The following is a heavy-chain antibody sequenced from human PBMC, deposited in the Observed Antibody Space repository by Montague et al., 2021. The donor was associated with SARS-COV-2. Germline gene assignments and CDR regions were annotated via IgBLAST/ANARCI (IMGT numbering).Heavy chain of an antibody. CDR1: GGSISSFY. CDR2: ISDSGSA. J-gene: IGHJ4*02. CDR3: ASHYSATLPAVY. Sequence: SETLSLTCTVSGGSISSFYWSWFRQPPGQGLEWIGYISDSGSANSNPSLSSQVTMSVDTSKNQFSLKVDSVTAADTAVYYCASHYSATLPAVYWGQGTLVTVSS. V-gene: IGHV4-59*08. D-gene: IGHD2-15*01.